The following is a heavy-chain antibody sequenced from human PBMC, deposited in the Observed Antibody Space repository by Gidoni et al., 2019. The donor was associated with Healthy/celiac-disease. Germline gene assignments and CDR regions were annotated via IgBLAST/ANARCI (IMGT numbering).Heavy chain of an antibody. J-gene: IGHJ3*02. CDR1: GFTFSSYA. V-gene: IGHV3-30*14. CDR2: ISYDGSNK. Sequence: QVQLVESGGGVVQPGRSLRRSCAASGFTFSSYAMHWVRQAPGKGLEWVAVISYDGSNKYYADSVKGRFTISRDNSKNTLYLQMNSLRAEDTAVYYCARNVLLWFGELTGDAFDIWGQGTMVTVSS. D-gene: IGHD3-10*01. CDR3: ARNVLLWFGELTGDAFDI.